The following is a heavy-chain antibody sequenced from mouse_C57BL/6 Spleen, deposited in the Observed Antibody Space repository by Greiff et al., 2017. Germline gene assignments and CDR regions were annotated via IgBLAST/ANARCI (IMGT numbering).Heavy chain of an antibody. D-gene: IGHD3-2*02. V-gene: IGHV3-6*01. CDR2: ISYDGSN. J-gene: IGHJ2*01. CDR3: ARVRGQGGDY. CDR1: GYSITSGYY. Sequence: EVQLVESGPGLVKPSQSLSLTCSVTGYSITSGYYWNWIRQFPGNKLEWMGYISYDGSNNYNPSLKNRISITRDTSKNQFFLKLNSVTTEDTATYDCARVRGQGGDYWGQGTTLTVSS.